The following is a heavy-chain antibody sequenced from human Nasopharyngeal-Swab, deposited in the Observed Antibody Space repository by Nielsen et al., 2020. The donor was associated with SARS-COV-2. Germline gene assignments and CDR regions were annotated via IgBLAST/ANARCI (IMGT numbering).Heavy chain of an antibody. CDR2: INPNSGGT. D-gene: IGHD5-24*01. Sequence: WVRQAPGQGFEWMGWINPNSGGTNYAQKFQGRVTMTRDTSINTAYMELSRLRSDDTAVYYCARAPEMATIMGDFWGQGTQVTVPQ. CDR3: ARAPEMATIMGDF. J-gene: IGHJ4*02. V-gene: IGHV1-2*02.